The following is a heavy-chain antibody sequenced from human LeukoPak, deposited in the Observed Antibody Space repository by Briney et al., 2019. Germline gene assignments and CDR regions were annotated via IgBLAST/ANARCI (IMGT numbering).Heavy chain of an antibody. V-gene: IGHV4-39*01. Sequence: SETLSLTCTVSGGPISTSSYYWSWIRQPPGKGLEWIGSMYYSGSTYYNPSLKSRVTISVDTSKNQFSLKLSSVTAADTAVYYCARHTLGIAAAGKWFDPWGQGTLVTVSS. CDR2: MYYSGST. CDR3: ARHTLGIAAAGKWFDP. D-gene: IGHD6-13*01. J-gene: IGHJ5*02. CDR1: GGPISTSSYY.